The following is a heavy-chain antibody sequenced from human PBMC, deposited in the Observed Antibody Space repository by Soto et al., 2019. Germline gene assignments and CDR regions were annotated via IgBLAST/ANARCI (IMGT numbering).Heavy chain of an antibody. V-gene: IGHV4-39*01. CDR3: ARHGGIAAAGFWFDP. CDR1: GGSISSSSYY. J-gene: IGHJ5*02. Sequence: SETLSLTCTVSGGSISSSSYYWGWIRQPPGKGLEWIGSIYYSGSTYYNPSLKSRVTISVDTSKNQFSLKLSSVTAADTAVYYCARHGGIAAAGFWFDPWGQGTLVTVSS. D-gene: IGHD6-13*01. CDR2: IYYSGST.